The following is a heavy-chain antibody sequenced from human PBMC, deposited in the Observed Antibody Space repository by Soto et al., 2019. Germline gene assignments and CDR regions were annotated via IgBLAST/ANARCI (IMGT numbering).Heavy chain of an antibody. Sequence: QVQLVQSGAEVKKPGASVKVSCKASGYTFTNYAMHWVRQAPGQRLEWMGWINAGNGNTKYSQQFQGRVTITRDTSASTAYMELSSLRSEDTAVYYCARSSGYYALEYWGQGTLVTVSS. CDR3: ARSSGYYALEY. CDR1: GYTFTNYA. J-gene: IGHJ4*02. D-gene: IGHD3-22*01. V-gene: IGHV1-3*01. CDR2: INAGNGNT.